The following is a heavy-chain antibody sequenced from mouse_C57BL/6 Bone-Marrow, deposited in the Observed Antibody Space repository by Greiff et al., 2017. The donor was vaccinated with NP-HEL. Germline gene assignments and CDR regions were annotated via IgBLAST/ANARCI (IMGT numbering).Heavy chain of an antibody. V-gene: IGHV5-9*01. D-gene: IGHD1-1*01. CDR1: GFTFSSYT. Sequence: EVMLVESGGGLVKPGGSLKLSCAASGFTFSSYTMSWVRQTPEKRLEWVATISGGGGNTYYPDSVKGRFTISRDNAKNTLYLQMSSLRSEDTALYYCARNYYGSSYRYWYFDVWGTGTTVTVSS. CDR2: ISGGGGNT. J-gene: IGHJ1*03. CDR3: ARNYYGSSYRYWYFDV.